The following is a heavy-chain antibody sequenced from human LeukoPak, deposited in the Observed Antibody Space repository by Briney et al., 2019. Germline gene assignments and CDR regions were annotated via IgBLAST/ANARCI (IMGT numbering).Heavy chain of an antibody. D-gene: IGHD5-18*01. V-gene: IGHV4-34*01. Sequence: PSETLSLTCAVYGGSFSGYYWSWIRQPPGKGLEWIGEINHSGSTNYNPSLKGRVTISVDTSKNQFSLKLSSVTAADTAVYYCARGVKWIQLWFDWGQGTLVTVSS. J-gene: IGHJ4*02. CDR1: GGSFSGYY. CDR2: INHSGST. CDR3: ARGVKWIQLWFD.